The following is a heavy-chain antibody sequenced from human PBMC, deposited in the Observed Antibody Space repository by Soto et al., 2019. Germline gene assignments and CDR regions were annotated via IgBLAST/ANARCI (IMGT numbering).Heavy chain of an antibody. Sequence: QVQLVESGGGMFQPGTSLRLSCAASGFTFNSLSLHWVRKRPDKGLEWVAVISHDGRVTFYADFVKGRFTVSRDNSKNTIYLQVNSLRAEDTAVYYCAREPYGDSQYFDYWGQGTLVTVSS. CDR2: ISHDGRVT. CDR1: GFTFNSLS. CDR3: AREPYGDSQYFDY. J-gene: IGHJ4*02. V-gene: IGHV3-30*04. D-gene: IGHD2-21*02.